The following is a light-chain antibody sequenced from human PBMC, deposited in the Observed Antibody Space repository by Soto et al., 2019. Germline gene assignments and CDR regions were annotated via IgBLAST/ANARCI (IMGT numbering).Light chain of an antibody. J-gene: IGKJ3*01. Sequence: VLTQSPGTLSLSPGERATLSCRASQSVSSSYLAWYQQKPGQAPRLLIYGASSRATGIPDRFSGSGSGTDFTLTISRLEPEDFAVYYCQQYGSSPFTFGPGTKVD. CDR3: QQYGSSPFT. V-gene: IGKV3-20*01. CDR1: QSVSSSY. CDR2: GAS.